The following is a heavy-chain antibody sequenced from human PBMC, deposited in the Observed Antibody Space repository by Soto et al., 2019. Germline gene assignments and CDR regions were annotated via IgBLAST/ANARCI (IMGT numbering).Heavy chain of an antibody. J-gene: IGHJ6*02. CDR2: TNHSGST. CDR1: GRSFSGDY. Sequence: SEPLSLTCAVYGRSFSGDYWRWICLPPXKGLEWTGETNHSGSTNYYASIYSRVTIAVDTSKNQFSLKLSSVTAADTAVYYCARAITHNDSSGYQYYYQLMDVGGEGTTIT. CDR3: ARAITHNDSSGYQYYYQLMDV. D-gene: IGHD3-22*01. V-gene: IGHV4-34*01.